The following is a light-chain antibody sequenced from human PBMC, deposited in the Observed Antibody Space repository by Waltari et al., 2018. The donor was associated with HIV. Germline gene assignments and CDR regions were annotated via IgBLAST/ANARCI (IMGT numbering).Light chain of an antibody. CDR3: QQYANWPFT. CDR1: QSVNNN. Sequence: EKVMTQSPATLSVSPGESATFTCRASQSVNNNLAWYQQKPGQAPRLLISDASTRATGIPARFSGSGSGTEFTLTISSLQSEDFAVYFCQQYANWPFTFGQGTRLEIK. V-gene: IGKV3-15*01. J-gene: IGKJ5*01. CDR2: DAS.